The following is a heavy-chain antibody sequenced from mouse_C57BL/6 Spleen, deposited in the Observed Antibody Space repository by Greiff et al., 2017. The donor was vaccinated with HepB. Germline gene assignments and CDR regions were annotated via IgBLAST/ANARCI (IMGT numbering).Heavy chain of an antibody. Sequence: QVQLQQPGAELVRPGTSVKLSCKASGYTFTSYWMHWVKQRPGQGLEWIGVIDPSDSYTNYNQKFKGKATLTVDTSSSTAYMQLSSLTSEDSAVHYCARDYGSSYLDYWGQGTTLTVSS. V-gene: IGHV1-59*01. CDR2: IDPSDSYT. J-gene: IGHJ2*01. CDR3: ARDYGSSYLDY. D-gene: IGHD1-1*01. CDR1: GYTFTSYW.